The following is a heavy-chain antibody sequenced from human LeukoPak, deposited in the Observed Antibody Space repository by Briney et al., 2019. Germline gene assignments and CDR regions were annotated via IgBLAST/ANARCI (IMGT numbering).Heavy chain of an antibody. CDR3: ARESIGYCIGGSCWVDY. D-gene: IGHD2-15*01. V-gene: IGHV1-2*02. CDR1: GYTFTGYY. CDR2: INPNSGGT. Sequence: ASVKVSCKASGYTFTGYYMHWVRQAPGQVLEWMGWINPNSGGTNYAQKFQGRVTMTRDRSISTAYMELSRLRSDDTAVYYCARESIGYCIGGSCWVDYWGQGTLVTVSS. J-gene: IGHJ4*02.